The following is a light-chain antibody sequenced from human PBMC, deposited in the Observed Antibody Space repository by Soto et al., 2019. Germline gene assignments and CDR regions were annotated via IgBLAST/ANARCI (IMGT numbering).Light chain of an antibody. Sequence: DIQMTQSPSSLSASVGDRVTITCPASQDIKNYLNWYQQKPGKAPKLLIYEASNLETGVPSRFSGSGSGRTFTFSISSLQPEDSATYYCQQCDDFITFGGGTRIEIK. CDR2: EAS. J-gene: IGKJ4*01. CDR1: QDIKNY. V-gene: IGKV1-33*01. CDR3: QQCDDFIT.